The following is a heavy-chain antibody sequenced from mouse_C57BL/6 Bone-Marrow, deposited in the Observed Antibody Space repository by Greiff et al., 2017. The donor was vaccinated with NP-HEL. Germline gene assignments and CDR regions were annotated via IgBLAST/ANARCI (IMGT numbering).Heavy chain of an antibody. CDR3: ASVLRGFAY. CDR1: GFTFSSYA. CDR2: ISDGGSYT. V-gene: IGHV5-4*03. Sequence: EVMLVESGGGLVKPGGSLKLSCAASGFTFSSYAMSWVRQTPEKRLEWVATISDGGSYTYYPDNVKGRFTISRDNAKNNLYLQMSHLKSEDTAMYYCASVLRGFAYWGQGTLVTVSA. D-gene: IGHD1-1*01. J-gene: IGHJ3*01.